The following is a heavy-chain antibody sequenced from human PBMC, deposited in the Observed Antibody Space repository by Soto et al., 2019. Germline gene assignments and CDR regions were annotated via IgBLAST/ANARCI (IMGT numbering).Heavy chain of an antibody. CDR3: ARDQAAGILDY. Sequence: QVQLQESGPGLVKPSETLSLTCTVSGGSISSYYWSWIRQPPGKGLEWIGYIYYSGSTNYNPSLKSRVTISVDTSKNQFSLKLSSVTAADTAVYYCARDQAAGILDYWGQGTLVTVSS. V-gene: IGHV4-59*01. CDR2: IYYSGST. CDR1: GGSISSYY. D-gene: IGHD6-13*01. J-gene: IGHJ4*02.